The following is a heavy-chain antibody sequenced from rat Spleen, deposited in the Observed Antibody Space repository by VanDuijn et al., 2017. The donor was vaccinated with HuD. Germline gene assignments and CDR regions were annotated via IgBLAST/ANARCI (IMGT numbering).Heavy chain of an antibody. CDR1: GFTYTNYV. CDR2: INAGGGFT. V-gene: IGHV5-27*01. CDR3: TRDLGY. Sequence: EVQLVESGGGLVQPGRSLKLSCAASGFTYTNYVMAWVRQAPTKGLEWVASINAGGGFTFYRDSVKGRFTISRDNTKSTLYLQMDSLRSEDTATYYCTRDLGYWGQGVMVTVSS. J-gene: IGHJ2*01.